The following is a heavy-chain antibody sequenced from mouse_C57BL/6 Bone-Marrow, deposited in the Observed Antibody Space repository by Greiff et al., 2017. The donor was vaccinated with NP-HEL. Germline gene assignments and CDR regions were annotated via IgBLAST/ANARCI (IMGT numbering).Heavy chain of an antibody. CDR3: ARSGPYYGSSPFAY. V-gene: IGHV1-76*01. CDR1: GYTFTDYY. Sequence: QVQLQQSGAELVRPGASVKLSCKASGYTFTDYYINWVKQRPGQGLEWIARIYPGSGNTYYNEKFKGKATLTAEKSSSTAYMQLSSLTSEDSAVYFCARSGPYYGSSPFAYWGQGTLVTVSA. D-gene: IGHD1-1*01. J-gene: IGHJ3*01. CDR2: IYPGSGNT.